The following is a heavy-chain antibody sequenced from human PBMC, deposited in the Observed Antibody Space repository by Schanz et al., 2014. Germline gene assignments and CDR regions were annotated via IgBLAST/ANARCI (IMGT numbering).Heavy chain of an antibody. CDR1: GFRFDDYA. V-gene: IGHV3-30-3*02. D-gene: IGHD3-9*01. CDR3: AKHVRSLTGNDY. J-gene: IGHJ4*02. Sequence: VQLVESGGGLVQPGRSLRLSCVASGFRFDDYAMSWVRQAPGKGLEWVALISYDGNTKYYADSVKGRFIISRDNSKNTLYLQVNSLRAEDTAVYYCAKHVRSLTGNDYWGQGTLVTVSS. CDR2: ISYDGNTK.